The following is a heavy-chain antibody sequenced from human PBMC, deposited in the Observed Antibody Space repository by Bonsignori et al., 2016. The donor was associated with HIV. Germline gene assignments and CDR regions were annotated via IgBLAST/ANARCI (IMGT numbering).Heavy chain of an antibody. CDR2: ISYDGSNK. D-gene: IGHD3-3*01. Sequence: WIRQPPGKGLEWVAVISYDGSNKYYADSVKGRFTISRDNSKNTLYLQMNSLRAEDTAVYYCAKDLEYPHAFDIWGQGTMVTVSS. J-gene: IGHJ3*02. CDR3: AKDLEYPHAFDI. V-gene: IGHV3-30*18.